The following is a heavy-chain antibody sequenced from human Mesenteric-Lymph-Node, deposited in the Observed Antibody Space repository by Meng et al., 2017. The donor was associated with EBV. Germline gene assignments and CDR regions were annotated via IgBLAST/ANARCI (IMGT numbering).Heavy chain of an antibody. CDR2: INHSGST. J-gene: IGHJ4*02. V-gene: IGHV4-34*01. CDR1: GGSFSGYY. CDR3: ARGMATII. D-gene: IGHD5-24*01. Sequence: VQLQRWGAGLLKPSEPLSPTCAGYGGSFSGYYWSWIRQPPGKGLEWIGEINHSGSTNYNPSLKSRVTISVDTSKNQFSLKLSSVTAADTAVYYCARGMATIIWGQGTLVTVSS.